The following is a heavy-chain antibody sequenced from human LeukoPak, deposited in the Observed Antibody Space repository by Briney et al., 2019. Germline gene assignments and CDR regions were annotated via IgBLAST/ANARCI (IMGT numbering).Heavy chain of an antibody. Sequence: GRSLRLSCAVSGFTFDDYAMHWVRQVPGKGLEWVSGINWNSDSIGYADSVKGRFTTSRDNAKKSLYLQMNSPRPEDTALYYCAKSGILQGYYFYYMDVWGKGTTVTIAS. V-gene: IGHV3-9*01. CDR3: AKSGILQGYYFYYMDV. CDR1: GFTFDDYA. J-gene: IGHJ6*03. D-gene: IGHD2/OR15-2a*01. CDR2: INWNSDSI.